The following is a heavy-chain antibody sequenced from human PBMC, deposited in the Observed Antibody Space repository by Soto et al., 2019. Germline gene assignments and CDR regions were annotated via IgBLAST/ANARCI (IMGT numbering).Heavy chain of an antibody. CDR3: ARVGVWDSSGYPFDY. Sequence: SETLSLTCTISGASISNYYWSWIRQVPGKGMEWIGYIYYSGSTNYNPSLKSRVTISVDTSKNQFSLKLSSVPAADTAVYYCARVGVWDSSGYPFDYWGQGTLVTVAS. V-gene: IGHV4-59*01. CDR2: IYYSGST. D-gene: IGHD3-22*01. CDR1: GASISNYY. J-gene: IGHJ4*02.